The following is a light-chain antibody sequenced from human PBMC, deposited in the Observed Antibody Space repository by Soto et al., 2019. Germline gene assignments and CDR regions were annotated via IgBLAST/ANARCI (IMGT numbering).Light chain of an antibody. CDR1: QSVSSSY. Sequence: EIVLTQSPGTLSLSPGERVTLSCRASQSVSSSYLAWYQQKPGQAPRLLICGASSRATGIPDRFSGSGSGTDFTLTISRLEPEDFAVYYCQQYDSSPYTFGQGTKLEIK. V-gene: IGKV3-20*01. J-gene: IGKJ2*01. CDR2: GAS. CDR3: QQYDSSPYT.